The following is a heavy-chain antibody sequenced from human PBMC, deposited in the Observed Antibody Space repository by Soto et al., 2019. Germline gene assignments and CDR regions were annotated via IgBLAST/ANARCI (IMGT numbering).Heavy chain of an antibody. Sequence: GGSLRLSCAASGFTFSNAWMNWVRQAPGKGLEWVGRIKSKTDGGTTDYAAPGKGRFTISRDDSKNTLYLQMNSLKTEDTAVYYCTTLSQRTSGSIDYWGQGTLVTVSS. V-gene: IGHV3-15*07. CDR2: IKSKTDGGTT. J-gene: IGHJ4*02. D-gene: IGHD3-3*01. CDR1: GFTFSNAW. CDR3: TTLSQRTSGSIDY.